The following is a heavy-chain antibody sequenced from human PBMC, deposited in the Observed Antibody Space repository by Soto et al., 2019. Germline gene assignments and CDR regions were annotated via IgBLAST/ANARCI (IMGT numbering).Heavy chain of an antibody. Sequence: QVHLVESGGGVVQPGRYLTISCVGSGFAFSPYGMHWDRQAPAKGLEWVALISYDGTDKYYADSVKGRFSISRDNSKQTLSLQMDSLRPEDTAVYYCAKDFGAWSDSWGQGTLVNVSS. V-gene: IGHV3-30*18. CDR1: GFAFSPYG. J-gene: IGHJ5*02. CDR3: AKDFGAWSDS. CDR2: ISYDGTDK. D-gene: IGHD6-19*01.